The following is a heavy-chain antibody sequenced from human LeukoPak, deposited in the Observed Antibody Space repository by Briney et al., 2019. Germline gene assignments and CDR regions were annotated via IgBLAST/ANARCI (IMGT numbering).Heavy chain of an antibody. V-gene: IGHV3-21*01. D-gene: IGHD1-14*01. CDR2: ISSSSSYI. CDR1: GFTFRGYS. Sequence: GGSLRLSCAASGFTFRGYSMNWVRQAPGKGLEWVSSISSSSSYIYYADSVKGRFTISRDNAKNSLYLQMNSLRAEDTAVYYCASVFSEEFDYWGQGTLVTVSS. CDR3: ASVFSEEFDY. J-gene: IGHJ4*02.